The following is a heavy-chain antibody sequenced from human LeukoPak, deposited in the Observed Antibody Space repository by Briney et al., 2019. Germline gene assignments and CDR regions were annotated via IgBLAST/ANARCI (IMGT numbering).Heavy chain of an antibody. CDR3: ARTLPSSGEVYYYYYYGMDV. CDR2: ISSSSSYI. V-gene: IGHV3-21*01. D-gene: IGHD6-19*01. Sequence: GGSLRLSCAASGFTFHNYAMHWVRQAPGKGLEWVSSISSSSSYIYYADSVKGRFTTSRDNAKNSVYLQMNSLRAEDTAVYYCARTLPSSGEVYYYYYYGMDVWGQGTTVTVSS. CDR1: GFTFHNYA. J-gene: IGHJ6*02.